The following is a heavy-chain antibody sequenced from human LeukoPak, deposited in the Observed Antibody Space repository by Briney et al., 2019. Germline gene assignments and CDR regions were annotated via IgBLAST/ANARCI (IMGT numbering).Heavy chain of an antibody. CDR1: GFSFSEYH. V-gene: IGHV3-11*01. Sequence: GGSLRLSCAASGFSFSEYHMNWMRQAPGKGLEWLSYISPGGDTTHFADSVKGRFTMSRDNAKNSLYLQMNSLTAEDTAVYYCAIGRDIAVAGPGGYFDHWGQGTLVTVSS. D-gene: IGHD6-19*01. J-gene: IGHJ4*02. CDR3: AIGRDIAVAGPGGYFDH. CDR2: ISPGGDTT.